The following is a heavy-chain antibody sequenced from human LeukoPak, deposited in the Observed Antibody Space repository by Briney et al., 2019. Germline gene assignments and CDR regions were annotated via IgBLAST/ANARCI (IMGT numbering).Heavy chain of an antibody. J-gene: IGHJ4*02. Sequence: GGSLRLSCAASGFTFSSYAMSWVRQAPGKGLEWVSAISGSGGSTYYADSVKGRFTISRDNSKNTLYLQMNSLRAEDTAVYYCAKAGYYDSSGYYAPHYYFDYWGQGTLVTVSS. CDR2: ISGSGGST. V-gene: IGHV3-23*01. CDR1: GFTFSSYA. CDR3: AKAGYYDSSGYYAPHYYFDY. D-gene: IGHD3-22*01.